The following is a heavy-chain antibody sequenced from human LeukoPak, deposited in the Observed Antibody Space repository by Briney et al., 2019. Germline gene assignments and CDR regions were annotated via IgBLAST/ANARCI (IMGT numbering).Heavy chain of an antibody. Sequence: GGSLRLSCAASGFTFSSYSINWVRQAPGKGLEWVSSISSSISYIYYADSVKGRFTISRDNAKNSLYLQMNSLRAEVTAVYYCARDAHYDFWSGYYSTWPLGYWGQGTLVTVSS. CDR1: GFTFSSYS. CDR2: ISSSISYI. V-gene: IGHV3-21*01. CDR3: ARDAHYDFWSGYYSTWPLGY. D-gene: IGHD3-3*01. J-gene: IGHJ4*02.